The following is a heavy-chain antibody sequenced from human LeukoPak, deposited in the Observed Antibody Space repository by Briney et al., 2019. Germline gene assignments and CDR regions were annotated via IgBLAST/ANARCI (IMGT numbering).Heavy chain of an antibody. CDR3: ARICSSTSCYGGGDY. CDR1: GYTFTAYY. Sequence: ASVKVSCKASGYTFTAYYIHWMRQAPGQGLEWMGRINPNSGGTNYAQKFQGRVTMTRDTSISTAYMELSRLRSDDTAVYYCARICSSTSCYGGGDYWGQGTLVTVSS. V-gene: IGHV1-2*06. J-gene: IGHJ4*02. CDR2: INPNSGGT. D-gene: IGHD2-2*01.